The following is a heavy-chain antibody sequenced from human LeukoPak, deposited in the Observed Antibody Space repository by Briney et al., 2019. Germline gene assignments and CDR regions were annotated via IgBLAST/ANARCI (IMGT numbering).Heavy chain of an antibody. CDR3: ARAPRYFDWLYIDY. CDR1: GYTFTGYY. J-gene: IGHJ4*02. CDR2: INPNSGGT. Sequence: ASVKVSCKASGYTFTGYYMHWVRQAPGQGLEWMGWINPNSGGTNYAQKFQGRVTMTRDTSISTAYMELSRLRSDDTAAYYCARAPRYFDWLYIDYWGQGTLVTVSS. V-gene: IGHV1-2*02. D-gene: IGHD3-9*01.